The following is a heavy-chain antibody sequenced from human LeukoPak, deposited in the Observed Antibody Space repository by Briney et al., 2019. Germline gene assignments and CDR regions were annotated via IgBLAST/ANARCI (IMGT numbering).Heavy chain of an antibody. Sequence: TLSLTCTVSGGSISSGGYYWSWIRQHPGKGLEWIGYIYYSGSTHYNPSLKSRVTISVDTSKNQFSLKLSSVTAADTAVYYCARAGDIVVVPAAGQDWFDPWGQGTLVTVSS. CDR2: IYYSGST. V-gene: IGHV4-31*03. CDR1: GGSISSGGYY. J-gene: IGHJ5*02. CDR3: ARAGDIVVVPAAGQDWFDP. D-gene: IGHD2-2*01.